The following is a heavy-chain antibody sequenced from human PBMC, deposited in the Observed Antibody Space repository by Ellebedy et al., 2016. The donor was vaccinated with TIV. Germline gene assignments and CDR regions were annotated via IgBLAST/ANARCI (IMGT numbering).Heavy chain of an antibody. V-gene: IGHV3-7*03. Sequence: GGSLRLXXAASGFTFSDYWMSWVRQAPGKGLEWVANVKQDGSDKYYVDSVKGRFTISRDYAGNSLYLQMSSLRPDDSALYYCGKDIEPGGISIWGPGTLVTVSS. CDR3: GKDIEPGGISI. J-gene: IGHJ4*02. CDR2: VKQDGSDK. CDR1: GFTFSDYW. D-gene: IGHD3-16*01.